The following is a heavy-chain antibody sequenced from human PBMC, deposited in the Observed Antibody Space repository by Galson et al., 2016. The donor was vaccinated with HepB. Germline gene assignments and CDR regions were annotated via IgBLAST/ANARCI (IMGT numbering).Heavy chain of an antibody. V-gene: IGHV1-69*13. CDR3: ARDTIVIRGVPPRFDP. J-gene: IGHJ5*02. CDR1: GGVFTSYA. Sequence: SVKVSCKASGGVFTSYAYNWVRQAPGQGLEWIGGIIPLYGVTNYVHKFQRVTITADESTTKVYMELSNLRPEDTAIYYCARDTIVIRGVPPRFDPWGQGTLVTVSS. D-gene: IGHD3-10*01. CDR2: IIPLYGVT.